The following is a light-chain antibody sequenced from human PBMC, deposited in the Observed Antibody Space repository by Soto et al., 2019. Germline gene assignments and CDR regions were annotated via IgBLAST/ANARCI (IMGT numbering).Light chain of an antibody. CDR3: QQSTSFPLT. V-gene: IGKV1-12*01. CDR2: SAS. CDR1: QGISSR. Sequence: DIQMTQSPSSVSASVGDRVTITCRASQGISSRLAWYQQKPGKAPNLLIYSASSLQSGVPSRFSGSGSETEFTLTIGILQPEDFATYYCQQSTSFPLTFGGGTKVEIK. J-gene: IGKJ4*01.